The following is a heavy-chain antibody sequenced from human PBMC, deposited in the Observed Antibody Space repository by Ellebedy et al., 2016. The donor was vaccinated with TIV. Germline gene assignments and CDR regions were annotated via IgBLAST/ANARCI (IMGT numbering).Heavy chain of an antibody. CDR3: ARQAASVGPLYYSMAV. Sequence: SETLSLTCAVSGASISSGGSSWTWIRQPPGKGLEWIGYFYHSGSTNYSPSLKSRVTISLDTSKNQFSLNLSSVTAADTAVYYCARQAASVGPLYYSMAVWGKGTTVTVSS. CDR2: FYHSGST. CDR1: GASISSGGSS. V-gene: IGHV4-30-2*01. J-gene: IGHJ6*03.